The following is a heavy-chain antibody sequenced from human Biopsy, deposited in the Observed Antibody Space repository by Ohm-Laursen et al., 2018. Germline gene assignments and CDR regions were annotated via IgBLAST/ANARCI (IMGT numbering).Heavy chain of an antibody. CDR3: ALAAAQTVTHFDY. CDR2: ISGNSDII. D-gene: IGHD4-17*01. Sequence: SLRLSCSASGFTFSSYAMTWFRQAPGKGLEWVSTISGNSDIIYDTDSVKGRFTIPRDNSKNTLYLQMNSLRADGTAVYYCALAAAQTVTHFDYWGQGTLVTVSS. J-gene: IGHJ4*02. V-gene: IGHV3-23*01. CDR1: GFTFSSYA.